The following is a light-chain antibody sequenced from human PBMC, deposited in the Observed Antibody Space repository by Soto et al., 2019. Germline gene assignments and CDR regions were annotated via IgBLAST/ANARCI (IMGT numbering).Light chain of an antibody. CDR3: QHRGNWPRT. Sequence: EIVLTQSPATLSLSPGERATLSCRASLSVTTYLTWYQQKPGQAPRLLIYDASNRATDIPARFSGSGSGTDFTLTISNLEPEDFAVYYCQHRGNWPRTFGQGTKLEIK. CDR2: DAS. CDR1: LSVTTY. V-gene: IGKV3-11*01. J-gene: IGKJ2*01.